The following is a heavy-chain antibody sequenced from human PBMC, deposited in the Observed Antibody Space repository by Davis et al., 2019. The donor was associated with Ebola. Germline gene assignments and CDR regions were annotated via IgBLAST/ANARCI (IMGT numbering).Heavy chain of an antibody. CDR1: GYVCSNYD. Sequence: AASVKVSCKASGYVCSNYDINWVRQASGQGLEWMGWVNPYSGHTGYVEKFKGRVTMTGDPSISTAYMELSSLTIDDTAVYYCARGYSPKCRGGDCVNDFWGQGTLVTVSS. CDR2: VNPYSGHT. D-gene: IGHD2-21*02. J-gene: IGHJ4*02. CDR3: ARGYSPKCRGGDCVNDF. V-gene: IGHV1-8*01.